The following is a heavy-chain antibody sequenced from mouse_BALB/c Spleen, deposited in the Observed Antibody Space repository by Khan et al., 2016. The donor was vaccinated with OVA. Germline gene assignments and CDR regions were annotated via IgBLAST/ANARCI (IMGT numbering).Heavy chain of an antibody. J-gene: IGHJ3*01. D-gene: IGHD1-1*01. V-gene: IGHV3-8*02. CDR2: ISYSGST. Sequence: EVQLQESGPSLVQPSQTLSLTCSVTDDSITSGYWNWIRKFPGNKLEFMGYISYSGSTYYNPSLKGRISITRDTSKNQYFLQLNSVTTEDTATYYCARYRHYYGSSPWFPYWGQGTLVTVSA. CDR1: DDSITSGY. CDR3: ARYRHYYGSSPWFPY.